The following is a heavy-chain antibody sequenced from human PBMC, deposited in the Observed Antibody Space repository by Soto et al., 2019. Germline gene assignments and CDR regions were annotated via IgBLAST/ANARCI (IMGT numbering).Heavy chain of an antibody. Sequence: PGGSLRLSCAASGFTFSSYSMNWVRQAPGKGLEWVSSISSSSSYIYYADSVKGRFTISRDNAKNSLYLQMNSLRAEDTAVYYCARDRHPIMTTSFFGFDAFDIWGQGTMVTVSS. D-gene: IGHD3-16*01. CDR1: GFTFSSYS. J-gene: IGHJ3*02. CDR3: ARDRHPIMTTSFFGFDAFDI. V-gene: IGHV3-21*01. CDR2: ISSSSSYI.